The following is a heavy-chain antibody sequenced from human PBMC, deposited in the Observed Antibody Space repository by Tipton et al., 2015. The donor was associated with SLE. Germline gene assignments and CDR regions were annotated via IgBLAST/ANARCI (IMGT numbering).Heavy chain of an antibody. Sequence: TLSLTCTVSGGSISSSSYYWSWIRQPPGTGLEWIGEINHSGSTNYHPSLKSRVTISVDTSKNQFSLKMSSVTAADTAVYYCARSLYDSSGYTSARDAFDVWGQGTMVTVSS. CDR3: ARSLYDSSGYTSARDAFDV. CDR1: GGSISSSSYY. J-gene: IGHJ3*01. CDR2: INHSGST. V-gene: IGHV4-39*07. D-gene: IGHD3-22*01.